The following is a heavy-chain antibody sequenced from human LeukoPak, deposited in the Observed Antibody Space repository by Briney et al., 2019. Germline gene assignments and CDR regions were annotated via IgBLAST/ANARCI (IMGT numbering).Heavy chain of an antibody. D-gene: IGHD2-2*01. CDR1: GGTFSSYA. V-gene: IGHV1-69*13. CDR2: IIPIFGTA. Sequence: GASVKVSCKASGGTFSSYAISWVRQAPGQGPEWMGGIIPIFGTANYAQKFQGRVTITADESTSTAYMELSSLRSEDTAVYYCARDGRRYCSSTSCRRGPLSDYYYMDVWGKGTTVTVSS. CDR3: ARDGRRYCSSTSCRRGPLSDYYYMDV. J-gene: IGHJ6*03.